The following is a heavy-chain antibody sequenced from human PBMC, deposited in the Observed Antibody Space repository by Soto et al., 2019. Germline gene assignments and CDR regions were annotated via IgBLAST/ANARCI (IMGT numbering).Heavy chain of an antibody. Sequence: SETLSLTCTVSGGSLSGYYWSWIRQPPGKGLEWIGYIYYSGSTNYNPSLKSRVTISGDTTKNQLSLKLSSVTAADTAVYYCARRYGAFFEIFGQGTMVSV. V-gene: IGHV4-59*08. D-gene: IGHD2-8*01. J-gene: IGHJ3*02. CDR2: IYYSGST. CDR1: GGSLSGYY. CDR3: ARRYGAFFEI.